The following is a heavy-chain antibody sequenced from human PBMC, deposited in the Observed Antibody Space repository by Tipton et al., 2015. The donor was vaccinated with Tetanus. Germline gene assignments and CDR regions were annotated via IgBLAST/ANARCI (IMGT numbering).Heavy chain of an antibody. Sequence: QLVQSGAEVKKPGESLKISCEGSGYIFTTYWIGWVRQMPGKGLEWMGIIHPGDSDTRYNPSFQGQVTISADKSINTAYLQWGSLKASDTAMYFCARMYSTSSPFDHWGQGTLVAVSS. J-gene: IGHJ4*02. CDR2: IHPGDSDT. D-gene: IGHD6-6*01. CDR1: GYIFTTYW. CDR3: ARMYSTSSPFDH. V-gene: IGHV5-51*01.